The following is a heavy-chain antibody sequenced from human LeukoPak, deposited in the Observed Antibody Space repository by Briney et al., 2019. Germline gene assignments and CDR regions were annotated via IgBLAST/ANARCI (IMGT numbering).Heavy chain of an antibody. Sequence: GGSLRLSCAASGFTFSNYWMAWVRQAPGKGLEWLANIKHDGSEQYYVDSVKGRFTISRDNAKNSLYLQMNGLRAEDTAVYYCAKDRRLTITIFGVDTLDYWGQGTLVTVSS. CDR1: GFTFSNYW. CDR2: IKHDGSEQ. V-gene: IGHV3-7*03. J-gene: IGHJ4*02. D-gene: IGHD3-3*01. CDR3: AKDRRLTITIFGVDTLDY.